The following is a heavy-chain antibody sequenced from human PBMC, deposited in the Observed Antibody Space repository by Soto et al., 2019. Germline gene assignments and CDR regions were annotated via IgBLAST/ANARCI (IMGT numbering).Heavy chain of an antibody. CDR3: ARGRDQPTVGLYFDS. CDR1: GDAFTNYI. J-gene: IGHJ4*02. D-gene: IGHD4-17*01. Sequence: QVQLVQSGAEVKKPGSSVKVSCKASGDAFTNYIFDWVRQAPGQGLEWMGGIIPMFGTPKYAQTFQDRVTISADVSTGTAYLELTSLRFDATAVYYCARGRDQPTVGLYFDSWGEGTRVTVSS. CDR2: IIPMFGTP. V-gene: IGHV1-69*01.